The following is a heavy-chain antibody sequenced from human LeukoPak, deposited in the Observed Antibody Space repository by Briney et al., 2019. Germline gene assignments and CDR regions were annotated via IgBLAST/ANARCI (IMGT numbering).Heavy chain of an antibody. J-gene: IGHJ6*04. V-gene: IGHV3-30*18. CDR3: AKDQYSSSWYGGYYYYYYGMDV. CDR2: ISYDGSNK. CDR1: GFTFSSYG. D-gene: IGHD6-13*01. Sequence: PGGSLRLSCAASGFTFSSYGMHWVRQAPGKGLEWVAVISYDGSNKYYADSVEGRFTISRDNSKNTLYLQMNSLRAEDTAVYYCAKDQYSSSWYGGYYYYYYGMDVWGKGTTVTVSS.